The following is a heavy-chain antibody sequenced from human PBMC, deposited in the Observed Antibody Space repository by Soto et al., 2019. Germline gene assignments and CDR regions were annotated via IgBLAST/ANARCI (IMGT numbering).Heavy chain of an antibody. CDR3: ARGIGQQLPPLD. CDR1: GGSISSYY. J-gene: IGHJ4*02. Sequence: QVQLQESGPGLVKPSVTLSLTCTVSGGSISSYYWSWIRQPPGKGLEWIGYIYYTGSSNYNPSLKSRVTISVDTSKNQFSLKLSSVTAADTAVYYCARGIGQQLPPLDWGQGTLVTVSS. D-gene: IGHD2-2*01. CDR2: IYYTGSS. V-gene: IGHV4-59*01.